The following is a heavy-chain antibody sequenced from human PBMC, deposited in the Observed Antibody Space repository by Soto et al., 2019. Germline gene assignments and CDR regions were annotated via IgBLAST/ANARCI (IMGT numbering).Heavy chain of an antibody. CDR2: ISYDGSNK. V-gene: IGHV3-30*14. J-gene: IGHJ6*01. D-gene: IGHD6-6*01. Sequence: ALGVSTAASGFPCSRYAMHTVRQAPGKGLEWVAVISYDGSNKYYADSVKGRFTISRDNSKNTLYLQMNSLRAEDTAVYYCARGHRSSPYYYYDYGMDVWGQGTTVTLSS. CDR1: GFPCSRYA. CDR3: ARGHRSSPYYYYDYGMDV.